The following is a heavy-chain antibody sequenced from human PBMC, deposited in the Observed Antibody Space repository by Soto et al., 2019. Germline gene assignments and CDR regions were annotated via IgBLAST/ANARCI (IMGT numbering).Heavy chain of an antibody. CDR2: IYYSGST. D-gene: IGHD2-2*01. V-gene: IGHV4-61*08. Sequence: SETLSLTCTVSGGSISSGGYYWSWIRQHPGKGLEWIGYIYYSGSTNYNPSLKSRVTISVDTSKNQFSLKLSSVTAADTAVYYCARDSLGYCSSTSCLAGYYYYMDVWGKGTTVTVSS. CDR3: ARDSLGYCSSTSCLAGYYYYMDV. J-gene: IGHJ6*03. CDR1: GGSISSGGYY.